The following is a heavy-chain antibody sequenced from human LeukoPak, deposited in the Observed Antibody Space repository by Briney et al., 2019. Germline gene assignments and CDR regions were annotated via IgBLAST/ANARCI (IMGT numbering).Heavy chain of an antibody. CDR2: IIAYNGNT. V-gene: IGHV1-18*01. D-gene: IGHD2-15*01. J-gene: IGHJ4*02. CDR1: GYTFTSYG. CDR3: AREVRYCSGGSCYLLADY. Sequence: ASVKVSCKASGYTFTSYGISWVRQAPGQGLEWMGWIIAYNGNTNYAQKLQGRVTMTTDTSTSTAYMELRSLRSDDTAVYYCAREVRYCSGGSCYLLADYWGQGTLVTVSS.